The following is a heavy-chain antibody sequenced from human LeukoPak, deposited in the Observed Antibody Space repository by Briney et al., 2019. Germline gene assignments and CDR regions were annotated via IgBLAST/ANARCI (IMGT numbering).Heavy chain of an antibody. CDR1: GYTFTGYY. CDR3: ARGLYSSSWYLWFDP. J-gene: IGHJ5*02. V-gene: IGHV1-2*02. D-gene: IGHD6-13*01. Sequence: APVKVSCKASGYTFTGYYMHWVRQAPGQGLEWMGWINPNSGGTNYARKFQGRVTMTRDTSISTAYMELSRLGSDDTAVYYCARGLYSSSWYLWFDPWGQGTLVTVSS. CDR2: INPNSGGT.